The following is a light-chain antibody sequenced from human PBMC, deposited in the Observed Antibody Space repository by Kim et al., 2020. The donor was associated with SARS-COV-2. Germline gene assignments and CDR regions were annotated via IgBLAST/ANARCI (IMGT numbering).Light chain of an antibody. V-gene: IGLV2-14*03. CDR1: SSDVGGYNY. Sequence: QSALTQPASVSGSPGQSITISCTGTSSDVGGYNYVSWYQQHPGKAPKLMIYDVSNRPSGVSNRFSGSKSGNTASLTISGLQAEDEADYYCSSYTGSTPYVLGTGTKVTVL. J-gene: IGLJ1*01. CDR2: DVS. CDR3: SSYTGSTPYV.